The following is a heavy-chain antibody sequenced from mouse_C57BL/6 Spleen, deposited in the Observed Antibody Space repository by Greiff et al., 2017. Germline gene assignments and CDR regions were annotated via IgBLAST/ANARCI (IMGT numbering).Heavy chain of an antibody. CDR2: IDPSDSYT. J-gene: IGHJ3*01. Sequence: QVQLQQPGAELVKPEASVKLSCKASGYTFTSYWMQWVKQRPGQGLEWIGEIDPSDSYTNYNQKFKGKATLTVDTSSSTAYMQLSSLTSEDSAVYYCARERGFAYWGQGTLVTVSA. CDR1: GYTFTSYW. CDR3: ARERGFAY. V-gene: IGHV1-50*01.